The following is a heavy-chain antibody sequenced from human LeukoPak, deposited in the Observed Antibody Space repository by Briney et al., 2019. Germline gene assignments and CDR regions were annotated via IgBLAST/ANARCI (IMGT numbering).Heavy chain of an antibody. J-gene: IGHJ4*02. CDR3: ASTYGDSTLSPFDY. Sequence: ASVKVSCKASGYTFTSYGISWVRQAPGQGLEWMGWINPNSGGTNYAQKFQGRVTMTRDTSISTAYMELSRLRSDDTAVYYCASTYGDSTLSPFDYWGQGTLVTVSS. D-gene: IGHD4-17*01. CDR2: INPNSGGT. V-gene: IGHV1-2*02. CDR1: GYTFTSYG.